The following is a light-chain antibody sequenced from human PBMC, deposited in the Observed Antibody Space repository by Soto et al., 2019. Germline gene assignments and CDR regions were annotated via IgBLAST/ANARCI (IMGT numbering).Light chain of an antibody. CDR1: QDIRVY. Sequence: AIQMSQSPPSRSSSVFDIVMITCLASQDIRVYVCWLQRRPGHAPNLLIYAASTLHTGVPSTFTGSGSGTDFTLTINDLQPEDVATYFCLQDYDFPYTFGQGTRLENK. J-gene: IGKJ5*01. CDR3: LQDYDFPYT. V-gene: IGKV1-6*01. CDR2: AAS.